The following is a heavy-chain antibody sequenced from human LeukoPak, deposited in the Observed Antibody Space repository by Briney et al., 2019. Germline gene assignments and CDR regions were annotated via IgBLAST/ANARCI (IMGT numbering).Heavy chain of an antibody. V-gene: IGHV1-24*01. J-gene: IGHJ4*02. CDR3: ATRSPHSGYDSFDY. D-gene: IGHD5-12*01. CDR1: GYTLTELS. Sequence: ASVKVSCKVSGYTLTELSIHWVRQALGRGLEWMGGFDPEYGETIYAQTIQGRVTMTEDTSADTAYIELTSLTSEDTAVYYCATRSPHSGYDSFDYWGQGTLVTVSS. CDR2: FDPEYGET.